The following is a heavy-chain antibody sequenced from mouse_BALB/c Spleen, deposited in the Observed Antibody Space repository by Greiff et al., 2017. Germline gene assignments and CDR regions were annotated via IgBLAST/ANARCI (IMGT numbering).Heavy chain of an antibody. D-gene: IGHD2-12*01. CDR2: IYPSDSYT. V-gene: IGHV1-69*02. CDR3: ARYDPPFAY. CDR1: GYTFTSYW. Sequence: QVQLQQPGAELVRPGASVKLSCKASGYTFTSYWINWVKQRPGQGLEWIGNIYPSDSYTNYNQKFKDKATLTVDKSSSTAYMQLSSPTSEDSAVYYCARYDPPFAYWGQGTLVTVSA. J-gene: IGHJ3*01.